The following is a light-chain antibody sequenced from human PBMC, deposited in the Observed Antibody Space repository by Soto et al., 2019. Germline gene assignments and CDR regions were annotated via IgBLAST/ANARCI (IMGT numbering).Light chain of an antibody. V-gene: IGKV1-39*01. CDR1: QSVFNY. CDR2: DIS. Sequence: DIQMTQSPSSLSASVGDRVAMTCRASQSVFNYLHWYQQKPGRAANLLIYDISTLQSGVPSRFSGSGSGTDFTLTISSLQHEDFATYYCQQSYYNPTFGQGTKVDIK. CDR3: QQSYYNPT. J-gene: IGKJ1*01.